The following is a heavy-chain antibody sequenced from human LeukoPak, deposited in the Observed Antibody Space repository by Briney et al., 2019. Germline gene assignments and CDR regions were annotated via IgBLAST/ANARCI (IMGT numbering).Heavy chain of an antibody. CDR1: GGSISSYY. V-gene: IGHV4-59*08. Sequence: SETLSLTCTVSGGSISSYYWSWIRQPPGKGLEWIGYIYYSGSTNYNPSLQSRVTISVATSKNQFSLKLSSLTAADTAVYYCARHMISCDYSGYMDVWGKGTTVTVSS. CDR2: IYYSGST. D-gene: IGHD4-17*01. J-gene: IGHJ6*03. CDR3: ARHMISCDYSGYMDV.